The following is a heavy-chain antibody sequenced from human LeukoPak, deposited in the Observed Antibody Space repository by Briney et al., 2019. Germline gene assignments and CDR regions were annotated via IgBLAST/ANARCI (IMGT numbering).Heavy chain of an antibody. V-gene: IGHV1-2*02. CDR3: ARNLGYYGSGSYFSQTDY. J-gene: IGHJ4*02. Sequence: ASGNVSCKASVYTFTGYYMLWVRQAPGQGLEWMGWINPNSGGTNYAQKFQGRVTMTRDTSISTAYMELNRLRSDDTAVYYCARNLGYYGSGSYFSQTDYWGQGTLVTVSS. CDR1: VYTFTGYY. CDR2: INPNSGGT. D-gene: IGHD3-10*01.